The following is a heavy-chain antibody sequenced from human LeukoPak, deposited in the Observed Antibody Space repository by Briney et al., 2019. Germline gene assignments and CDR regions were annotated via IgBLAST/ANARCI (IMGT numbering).Heavy chain of an antibody. D-gene: IGHD6-19*01. CDR1: GGSISTSSYY. Sequence: KPSETLSLTCTVSGGSISTSSYYWSWIRQPPGKGLEWIGYIYYSGSTNYNPSLKSRVTISVDTSKNQFSLKLSSVTAADTAVYYCARMSAVAGIDYWGQGTLVTVSS. CDR2: IYYSGST. V-gene: IGHV4-61*01. CDR3: ARMSAVAGIDY. J-gene: IGHJ4*02.